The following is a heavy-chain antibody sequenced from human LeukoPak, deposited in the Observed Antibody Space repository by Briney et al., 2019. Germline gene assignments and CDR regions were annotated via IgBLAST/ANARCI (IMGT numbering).Heavy chain of an antibody. CDR1: GGTFSSYA. V-gene: IGHV1-69*04. CDR3: ARGTGRYYYGMDV. D-gene: IGHD2-8*02. CDR2: IIPILGIA. J-gene: IGHJ6*02. Sequence: ASVTVSCTASGGTFSSYAISWVRQAPGQGLEWMGRIIPILGIANYAQKFQGRVTITADKSTSTAYMELSSLRSEDTAVYYCARGTGRYYYGMDVWGQGTTVTVSS.